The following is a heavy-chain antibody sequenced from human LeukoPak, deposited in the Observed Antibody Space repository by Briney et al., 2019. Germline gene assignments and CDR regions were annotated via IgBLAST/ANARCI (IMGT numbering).Heavy chain of an antibody. D-gene: IGHD5-18*01. Sequence: GASVKVSCKASGYTFTGYYMHWVRQATGRGLEWMGWMNPNSGNTGYAQKFQGRVTITRNTSISTAYMELSSLRSEDTAVYYCARGPRDSYGYSKFDYWGQGTLVTVSS. J-gene: IGHJ4*02. CDR2: MNPNSGNT. V-gene: IGHV1-8*03. CDR1: GYTFTGYY. CDR3: ARGPRDSYGYSKFDY.